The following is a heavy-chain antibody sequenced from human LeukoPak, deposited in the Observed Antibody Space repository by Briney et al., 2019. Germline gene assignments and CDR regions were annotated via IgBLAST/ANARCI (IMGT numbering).Heavy chain of an antibody. CDR2: INPSGGST. D-gene: IGHD3-22*01. J-gene: IGHJ4*02. CDR1: GYTFTSYY. V-gene: IGHV1-46*01. Sequence: ASVKLSCKASGYTFTSYYMHWVRPAPGQGLEWMGIINPSGGSTSYAQKFQGRVTMTRDMSTSTVYMELSSLRSEDTAVYYCARATYDSNPFDYWGQGTLVTVSS. CDR3: ARATYDSNPFDY.